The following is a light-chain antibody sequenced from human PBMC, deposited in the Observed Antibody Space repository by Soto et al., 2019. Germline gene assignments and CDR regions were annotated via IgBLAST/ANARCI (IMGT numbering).Light chain of an antibody. Sequence: EIVMTQSPCILSRSPGERPSLSDAATPCISSSFLAWYQQKPGQVPRLLIYGASNRHTGIPDRFSGSGSGTDFTLTISRLEPEDFAVYYCQQYKSWPLTFGQGTRLEIK. CDR1: PCISSSF. CDR3: QQYKSWPLT. J-gene: IGKJ5*01. V-gene: IGKV3-20*01. CDR2: GAS.